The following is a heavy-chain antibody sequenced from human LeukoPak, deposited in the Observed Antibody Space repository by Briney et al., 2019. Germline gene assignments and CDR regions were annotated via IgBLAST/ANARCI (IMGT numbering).Heavy chain of an antibody. D-gene: IGHD2-15*01. CDR3: ARGYCSGGSCYDDFDY. CDR1: GGSISIYY. CDR2: IYYSGST. V-gene: IGHV4-59*01. J-gene: IGHJ4*02. Sequence: SETLSLTCTVSGGSISIYYWSWIRPRPGKGREWFGYIYYSGSTNYNPSLKSRVTISVDTSKHQFSLTLSSVTAADTAVYYCARGYCSGGSCYDDFDYWGQGTLVTVSS.